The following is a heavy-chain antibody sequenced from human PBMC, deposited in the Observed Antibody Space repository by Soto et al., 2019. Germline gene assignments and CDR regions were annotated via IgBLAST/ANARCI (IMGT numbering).Heavy chain of an antibody. J-gene: IGHJ6*03. CDR3: ASNPYGDYDRYYYYYMDV. CDR1: GFTFSSYW. Sequence: GGSLRLSCAASGFTFSSYWMSWVRQAPGKGLEWVANIKQDGSEKYYVDSVKGRFTISRDNAKNSLYLQMNSLRAEDTAVYYCASNPYGDYDRYYYYYMDVWGKGTTVTVSS. D-gene: IGHD4-17*01. CDR2: IKQDGSEK. V-gene: IGHV3-7*01.